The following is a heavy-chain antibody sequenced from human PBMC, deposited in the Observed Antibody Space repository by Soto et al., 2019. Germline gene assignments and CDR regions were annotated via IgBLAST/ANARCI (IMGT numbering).Heavy chain of an antibody. CDR2: ISAYNGNT. CDR3: ARDSITIFGVVTPSYYGMGV. CDR1: GYTFTSYG. Sequence: ASVKVSCKASGYTFTSYGISWVRQAPGQGLEWMGWISAYNGNTNYAQKLQGRVTMTTDTSTSTAYMELRSLRSDDTAVYYCARDSITIFGVVTPSYYGMGVRGQMTTVPVSS. D-gene: IGHD3-3*01. J-gene: IGHJ6*02. V-gene: IGHV1-18*01.